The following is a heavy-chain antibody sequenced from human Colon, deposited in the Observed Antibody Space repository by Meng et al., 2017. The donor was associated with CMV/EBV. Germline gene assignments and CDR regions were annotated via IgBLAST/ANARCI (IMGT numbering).Heavy chain of an antibody. CDR2: LAYNGGS. Sequence: GSLRLSCSVSGGSLTGYYWSWIRQPPGKGLEWIGYLAYNGGSNYNSSLKGRVRISLDMSKNQISLNLTSVTAADTAVYYCVRGGAWFDPWGQGTLVTVSS. CDR1: GGSLTGYY. J-gene: IGHJ5*02. V-gene: IGHV4-59*01. CDR3: VRGGAWFDP.